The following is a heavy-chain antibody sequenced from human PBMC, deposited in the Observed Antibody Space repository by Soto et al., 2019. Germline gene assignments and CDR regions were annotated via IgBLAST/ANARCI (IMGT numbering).Heavy chain of an antibody. V-gene: IGHV3-23*01. J-gene: IGHJ6*02. CDR3: ASGRGRSFYYGMDV. CDR2: ISGSGDST. CDR1: RFTFSSYA. D-gene: IGHD1-26*01. Sequence: EVQLLESGGGLVQPGGSLRLSCAASRFTFSSYAMTWVRQAPGKGLEWVSAISGSGDSTYYAGSVKGRFTISRDNSKNTLHRQMSTLRAEDTAVYYCASGRGRSFYYGMDVWGQGTTVTVSS.